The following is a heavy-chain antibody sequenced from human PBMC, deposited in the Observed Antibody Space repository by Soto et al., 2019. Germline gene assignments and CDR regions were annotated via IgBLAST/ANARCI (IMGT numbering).Heavy chain of an antibody. CDR1: GFTFTPCG. Sequence: QVQLVESGGGVVQPGRSLRLSCAASGFTFTPCGIHWVRQAPVKGLECVAVITYDGSKKYSDSVKCRFTISRDTSEHVFYLQMNSLRTDDTAFYYCAKGPENWDDSNWYEPWGQGTLVTVSS. V-gene: IGHV3-30*18. D-gene: IGHD3-16*01. J-gene: IGHJ5*02. CDR3: AKGPENWDDSNWYEP. CDR2: ITYDGSKK.